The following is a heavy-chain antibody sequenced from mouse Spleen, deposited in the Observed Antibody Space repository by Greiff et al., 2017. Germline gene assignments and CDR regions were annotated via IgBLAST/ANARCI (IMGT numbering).Heavy chain of an antibody. CDR1: GYTFTSYW. CDR2: IYPGSGST. Sequence: VQLQQPGAELVKPGASVKMSCKASGYTFTSYWITWVKQRPGQGLEWIGDIYPGSGSTNYNEKFKSKATLTVDTSSSTAYMQLSSLTSEDSAVYYCARRGVSPDCCAMDYWGQGTSVTVSS. CDR3: ARRGVSPDCCAMDY. V-gene: IGHV1-55*01. J-gene: IGHJ4*01.